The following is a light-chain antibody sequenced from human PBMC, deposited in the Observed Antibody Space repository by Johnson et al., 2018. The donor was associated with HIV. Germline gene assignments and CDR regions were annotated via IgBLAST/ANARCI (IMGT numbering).Light chain of an antibody. CDR2: ENN. CDR3: GTWDSSLSARYV. V-gene: IGLV1-51*02. J-gene: IGLJ1*01. Sequence: QSVLTQPPSVSAAPGQKVTISCSGSSSNIGNNYVSWYQQFPGTAPKLLIYENNKRPSGIPDRFSGSKSGTSATLGITGLQTGDEADYYCGTWDSSLSARYVFGTGTKVTVL. CDR1: SSNIGNNY.